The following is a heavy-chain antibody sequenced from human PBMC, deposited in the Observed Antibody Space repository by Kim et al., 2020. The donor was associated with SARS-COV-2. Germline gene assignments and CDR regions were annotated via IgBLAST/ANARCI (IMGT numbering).Heavy chain of an antibody. V-gene: IGHV4-31*02. CDR3: ARDYDSSGYYDI. J-gene: IGHJ4*02. Sequence: LKCRLTISGDTSKNQFSLKLSSVSAADTAVYYCARDYDSSGYYDIWGQGILVTVSS. D-gene: IGHD3-22*01.